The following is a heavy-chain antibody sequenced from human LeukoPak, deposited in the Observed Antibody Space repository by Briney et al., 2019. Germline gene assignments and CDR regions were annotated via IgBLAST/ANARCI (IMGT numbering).Heavy chain of an antibody. D-gene: IGHD1-26*01. CDR3: AREFSGSYFGWFDP. CDR1: GYTFTGYY. CDR2: INPNSGGT. V-gene: IGHV1-2*02. J-gene: IGHJ5*02. Sequence: GASVKVSCKASGYTFTGYYMHWVRQAPGQGLEXXXWINPNSGGTNYAQKFQGRVTMTRDTSISTAYMELSRLRSDDTAVYYCAREFSGSYFGWFDPWGQGALVTVSS.